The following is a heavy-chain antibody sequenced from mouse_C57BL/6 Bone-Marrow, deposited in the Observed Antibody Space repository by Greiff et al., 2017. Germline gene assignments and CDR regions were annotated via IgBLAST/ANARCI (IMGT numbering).Heavy chain of an antibody. CDR3: ARGGYYGSRAWFAY. CDR1: GYTFTSYW. J-gene: IGHJ3*01. CDR2: IDPSDSYT. V-gene: IGHV1-69*01. D-gene: IGHD1-1*01. Sequence: QVQLQQPGAELVMPGASVKLSCKASGYTFTSYWMHWVKQRPGQGLEWIGEIDPSDSYTNYNQKFKGKSTLTVDKSSSPAYMQLSSLTSEDSAVYYCARGGYYGSRAWFAYWGQGTLVTVSA.